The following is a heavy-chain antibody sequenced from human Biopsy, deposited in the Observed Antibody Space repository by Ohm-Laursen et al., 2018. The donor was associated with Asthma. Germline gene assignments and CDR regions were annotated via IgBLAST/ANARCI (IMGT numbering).Heavy chain of an antibody. V-gene: IGHV1-18*01. CDR2: ISVYNGNT. D-gene: IGHD3-10*01. CDR3: ARAVDYSHYYGIDV. Sequence: ASVKVSCKASGYTFNSAGITWVRQAPGQGLEWMGWISVYNGNTKVAQKLQGSVTMITDTSTSTAYMELRSLRSDDTAVYFCARAVDYSHYYGIDVWGQGTTVTVS. CDR1: GYTFNSAG. J-gene: IGHJ6*02.